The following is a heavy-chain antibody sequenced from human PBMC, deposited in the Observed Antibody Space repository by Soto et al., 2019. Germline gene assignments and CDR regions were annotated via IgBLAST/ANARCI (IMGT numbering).Heavy chain of an antibody. CDR3: ERDGEVFWSGYKYYYGMEV. Sequence: QVQLVQSGAEVKKPGASVKVSCKASGYTFTSYGISWVRQAPGQGLEWMGWISAYNGNTNYAQKFQGRVTMTTDTSTSTAYMELRSLRSADTAVYYCERDGEVFWSGYKYYYGMEVWGQGTTVTVSS. CDR1: GYTFTSYG. J-gene: IGHJ6*02. V-gene: IGHV1-18*01. CDR2: ISAYNGNT. D-gene: IGHD3-3*01.